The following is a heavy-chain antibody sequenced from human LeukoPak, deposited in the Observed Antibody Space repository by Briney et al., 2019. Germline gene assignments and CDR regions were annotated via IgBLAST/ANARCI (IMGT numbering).Heavy chain of an antibody. Sequence: GGSLRLSCAASGFTVSSNYMSWVRQAPGKGLEWVAVISYDGSNKYYADSVKGRFTISRDNSKNTLYLQMNSLRAEDTAVYYCAKDHGSYSSGSVNWGQGTLVTVSS. CDR3: AKDHGSYSSGSVN. J-gene: IGHJ4*02. D-gene: IGHD6-19*01. CDR1: GFTVSSNY. V-gene: IGHV3-30*18. CDR2: ISYDGSNK.